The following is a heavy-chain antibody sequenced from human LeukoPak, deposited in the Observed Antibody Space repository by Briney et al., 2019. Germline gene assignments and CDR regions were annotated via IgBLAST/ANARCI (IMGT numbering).Heavy chain of an antibody. CDR1: GSTLNTYW. CDR2: IRTDGSSI. D-gene: IGHD1-26*01. J-gene: IGHJ4*02. Sequence: GGSLRPSFATLGSTLNTYWTHSVRQAPGKGLLRVSRIRTDGSSINYADAVKGRFTISRDNDKNTVYLQMNSLRVEDTAVYYCAAGRSGSNGLWNFWGQGTLVTVSS. V-gene: IGHV3-74*01. CDR3: AAGRSGSNGLWNF.